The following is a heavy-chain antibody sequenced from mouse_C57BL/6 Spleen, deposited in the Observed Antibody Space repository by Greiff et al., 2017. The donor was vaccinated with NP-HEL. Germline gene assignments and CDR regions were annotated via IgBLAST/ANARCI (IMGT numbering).Heavy chain of an antibody. CDR3: ARQALGRSSYWYFDV. D-gene: IGHD4-1*01. Sequence: EVMLVESGGGLVQPGESLKLSCESNEYEFPSHDMSWVRKTPEKRLELVAAINSDGGSTYYPDTMERRFIISRDNTKKTLYLQMSSLRSEDTALYYCARQALGRSSYWYFDVWGTGTTVTVSS. CDR2: INSDGGST. V-gene: IGHV5-2*01. CDR1: EYEFPSHD. J-gene: IGHJ1*03.